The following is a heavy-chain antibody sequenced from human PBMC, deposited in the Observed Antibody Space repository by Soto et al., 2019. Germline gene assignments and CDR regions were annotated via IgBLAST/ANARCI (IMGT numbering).Heavy chain of an antibody. Sequence: EVQLLESGGGLVQPGGSLRLSCAASGFTFSSYAMKWVRQAPGKGLEWVSPIGGSGTPTYYADSVKGRFTISRDKNGNTLILEMYSLRAGDTAVYYCARYIPGGRYYGLDVWGQGNTVTVSS. D-gene: IGHD5-18*01. V-gene: IGHV3-23*01. CDR3: ARYIPGGRYYGLDV. CDR2: IGGSGTPT. J-gene: IGHJ6*02. CDR1: GFTFSSYA.